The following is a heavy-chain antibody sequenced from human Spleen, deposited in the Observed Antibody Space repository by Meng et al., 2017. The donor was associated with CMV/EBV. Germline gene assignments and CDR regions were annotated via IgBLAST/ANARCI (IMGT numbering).Heavy chain of an antibody. CDR3: ARQGTGYDILTGYYSNPFSDY. CDR1: SNHY. J-gene: IGHJ4*02. V-gene: IGHV4-39*01. CDR2: IFYTGST. D-gene: IGHD3-9*01. Sequence: SNHYWGWIRQPPGKGLEWIGSIFYTGSTYYNPSLKSRVTISVDTSKNQFSLKLSSVTAADTAVYYCARQGTGYDILTGYYSNPFSDYWGQGTLVTVSS.